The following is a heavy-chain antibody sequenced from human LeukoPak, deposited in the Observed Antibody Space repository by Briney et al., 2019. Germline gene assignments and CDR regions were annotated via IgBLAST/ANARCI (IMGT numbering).Heavy chain of an antibody. CDR3: AKDATIAVAATSYFDY. J-gene: IGHJ4*02. CDR2: GSGGRT. Sequence: GSGGRTYYADSGKGRFTISRDNSKTTLYLQMNSLRAEDTAVYYCAKDATIAVAATSYFDYWGQGTLVTVSS. V-gene: IGHV3-23*01. D-gene: IGHD6-19*01.